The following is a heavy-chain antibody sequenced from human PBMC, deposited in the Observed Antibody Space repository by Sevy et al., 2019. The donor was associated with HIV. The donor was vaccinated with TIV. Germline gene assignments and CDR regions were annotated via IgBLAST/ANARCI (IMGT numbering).Heavy chain of an antibody. CDR1: GFNIESYW. CDR3: VRAIQSEGSF. J-gene: IGHJ4*02. CDR2: IKEDDTVK. Sequence: GGSLRLSCAASGFNIESYWMNWVRQAPGKPLEWVANIKEDDTVKYYVDSVKGRFTIFRDKGRNLVYLVMNNLRVEDTALYYCVRAIQSEGSFWGQGTLVTVSS. V-gene: IGHV3-7*04. D-gene: IGHD2-2*02.